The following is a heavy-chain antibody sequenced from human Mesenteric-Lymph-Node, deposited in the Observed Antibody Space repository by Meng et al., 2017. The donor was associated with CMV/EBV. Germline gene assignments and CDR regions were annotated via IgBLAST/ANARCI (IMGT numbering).Heavy chain of an antibody. Sequence: LQLRGSVPGLVKPPGTLSLPCPVSGGSISSSSYYWGWIRQPPGKGLEWIGSIYYSGSTYYNPSLKSRVTISVDTSKNQFSLKLSSVTAADTAVYYCARPHYYGSGSSPWFDPWGQGTLVTVSS. CDR2: IYYSGST. V-gene: IGHV4-39*01. J-gene: IGHJ5*02. CDR1: GGSISSSSYY. D-gene: IGHD3-10*01. CDR3: ARPHYYGSGSSPWFDP.